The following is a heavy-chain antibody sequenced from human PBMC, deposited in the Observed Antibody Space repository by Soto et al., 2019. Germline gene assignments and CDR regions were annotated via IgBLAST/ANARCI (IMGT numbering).Heavy chain of an antibody. CDR2: IYYSGST. CDR3: ARLEGLATISYYFDF. Sequence: SETLSLTCTVSGGSISSSSYYWGWIRQPPGKGLEWIGSIYYSGSTYYNPSLKSRVTISVDTSKNQFSLKLTSVTAADSAVYFCARLEGLATISYYFDFWGQGALVTVSS. J-gene: IGHJ4*02. V-gene: IGHV4-39*01. CDR1: GGSISSSSYY. D-gene: IGHD3-9*01.